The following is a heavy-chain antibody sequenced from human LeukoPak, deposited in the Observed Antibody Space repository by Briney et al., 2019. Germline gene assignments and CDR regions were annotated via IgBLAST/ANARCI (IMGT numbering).Heavy chain of an antibody. CDR2: MNPNSGNT. V-gene: IGHV1-8*01. D-gene: IGHD6-13*01. Sequence: GASVKVSCKASGYTFTSYDINWVRQATGQGLEWMGRMNPNSGNTGYAQKFQGRIIVSRNTSISTAYMELSSLTSEDTAIYYCARIAAAGNRRLNYWGQGTLFTVAS. CDR1: GYTFTSYD. J-gene: IGHJ4*02. CDR3: ARIAAAGNRRLNY.